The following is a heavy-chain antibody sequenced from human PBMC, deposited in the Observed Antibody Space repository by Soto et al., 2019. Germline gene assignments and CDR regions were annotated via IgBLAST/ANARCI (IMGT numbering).Heavy chain of an antibody. V-gene: IGHV5-51*01. CDR3: AIRGRDLRYHYGMDV. D-gene: IGHD3-10*01. CDR1: GYSFSSYS. Sequence: GESLKISCKRSGYSFSSYSLGCVRQMPWKGLEWMVISYPGDSDTRYSPSFQGQVTISADKSISTAYLQWSSLKASDTAMYYCAIRGRDLRYHYGMDVWGQGTTVTVSS. J-gene: IGHJ6*01. CDR2: SYPGDSDT.